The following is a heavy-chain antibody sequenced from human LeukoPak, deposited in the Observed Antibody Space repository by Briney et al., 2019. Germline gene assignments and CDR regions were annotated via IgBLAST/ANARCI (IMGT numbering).Heavy chain of an antibody. D-gene: IGHD3-22*01. V-gene: IGHV4-59*01. CDR2: IYYSGST. J-gene: IGHJ5*02. Sequence: SETLSLTCTVPGGSISSYYWSWSRQPPGKGLEWLGYIYYSGSTYYNPSLESRVTISVDTSKNQFSLKLTSVTAADTAVYYCARDRRAGQSGYWFDPWGQGTLVTVSS. CDR1: GGSISSYY. CDR3: ARDRRAGQSGYWFDP.